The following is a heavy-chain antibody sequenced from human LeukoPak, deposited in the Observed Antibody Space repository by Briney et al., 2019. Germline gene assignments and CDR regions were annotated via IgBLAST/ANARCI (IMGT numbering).Heavy chain of an antibody. CDR2: IKQDGSEK. D-gene: IGHD5-12*01. V-gene: IGHV3-7*01. Sequence: GGSLRLSCAASGFTFSSYWMSWVRQAPGKGLEWVANIKQDGSEKYHVDSVKGRFTISRDNAKNSLYLQMNSLRAEDTAVYYCARDHHSGYDLGFDYWGQGTLVTVSS. CDR3: ARDHHSGYDLGFDY. CDR1: GFTFSSYW. J-gene: IGHJ4*02.